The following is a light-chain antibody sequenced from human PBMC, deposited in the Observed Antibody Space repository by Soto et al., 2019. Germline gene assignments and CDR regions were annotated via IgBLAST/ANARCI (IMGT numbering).Light chain of an antibody. J-gene: IGKJ5*01. CDR3: QQYGTSEII. CDR1: QSLTNSF. V-gene: IGKV3-20*01. CDR2: DTS. Sequence: ELVWPQSPGTLSLSRGESATVSCSASQSLTNSFIAWYQQRPGQAPRLLIYDTSSRASGIPDRFSGSGSGTDFTLTISRLETEDFAVLYCQQYGTSEIIFGQGTRLEIK.